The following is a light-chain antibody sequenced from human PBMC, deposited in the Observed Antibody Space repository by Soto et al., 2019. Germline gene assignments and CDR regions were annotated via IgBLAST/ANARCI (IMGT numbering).Light chain of an antibody. CDR2: DVS. V-gene: IGLV2-14*01. Sequence: QSVLTQPASVSGSPGQSITISCTGTSSDVGGSNYVSWYQQHPGKAPKLMIYDVSNRPSGVSNRFSGSKSGNTASLTISGLQAEDEADYYCSSYTTSGSLVFLGGTKVTV. CDR1: SSDVGGSNY. CDR3: SSYTTSGSLV. J-gene: IGLJ2*01.